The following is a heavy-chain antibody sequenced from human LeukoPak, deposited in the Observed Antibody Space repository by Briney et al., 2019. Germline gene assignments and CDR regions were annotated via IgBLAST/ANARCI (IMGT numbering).Heavy chain of an antibody. V-gene: IGHV4-38-2*02. J-gene: IGHJ4*02. Sequence: SETLSLICTVSGYSISSGYYWGWIRQPPGKGLEWIGSIYHSGSTYYNPSLKSRVTISVDRSKNQFSLKLSSVTAADTAVYYCARDPGIAAAGINWGQGTLVTVSS. CDR2: IYHSGST. CDR3: ARDPGIAAAGIN. CDR1: GYSISSGYY. D-gene: IGHD6-13*01.